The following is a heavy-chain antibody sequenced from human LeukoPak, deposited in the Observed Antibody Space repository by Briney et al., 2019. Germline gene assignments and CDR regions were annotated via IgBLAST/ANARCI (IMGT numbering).Heavy chain of an antibody. D-gene: IGHD6-6*01. Sequence: GGSLRLSCAASGFTFSGYSMNWVRQAPGKGLEWASSISSSSSYIYYADSVKGRFTISRENAKNSLYLQMNSLRAEDTAVYYCAKGGPNYSSSSGRIDYWGQGTLVTVSS. CDR2: ISSSSSYI. CDR1: GFTFSGYS. J-gene: IGHJ4*02. CDR3: AKGGPNYSSSSGRIDY. V-gene: IGHV3-21*04.